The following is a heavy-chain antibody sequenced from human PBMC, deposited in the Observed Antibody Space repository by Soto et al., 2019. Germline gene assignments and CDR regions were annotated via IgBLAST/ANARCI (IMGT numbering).Heavy chain of an antibody. J-gene: IGHJ6*02. V-gene: IGHV1-69*01. CDR3: ARDSLVVVVAADYYYYGMDV. D-gene: IGHD2-15*01. Sequence: QVQLVQSGAEVKKPGSSVKVSCKASGGTFSSYAISWVRQAPGQGLEWMGGIIPIFGTANYAQKFQGRVKITADESTSKAYMELSSMRSEDTAVYYCARDSLVVVVAADYYYYGMDVWGQGTTVTVSS. CDR2: IIPIFGTA. CDR1: GGTFSSYA.